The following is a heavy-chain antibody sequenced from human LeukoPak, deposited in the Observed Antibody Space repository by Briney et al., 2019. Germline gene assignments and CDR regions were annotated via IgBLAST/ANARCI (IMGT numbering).Heavy chain of an antibody. CDR1: GGSISSSSYY. CDR2: IYYSGST. CDR3: ARPVERNRITTFYDI. J-gene: IGHJ3*02. D-gene: IGHD3-9*01. V-gene: IGHV4-39*01. Sequence: SETLSLTCTVSGGSISSSSYYWGWIRQPPGKGLEWIGSIYYSGSTYYNPSLKSRVTISVDTSKNQFSLKLSSVTAADTAVYYCARPVERNRITTFYDIWGQGTMVTVSS.